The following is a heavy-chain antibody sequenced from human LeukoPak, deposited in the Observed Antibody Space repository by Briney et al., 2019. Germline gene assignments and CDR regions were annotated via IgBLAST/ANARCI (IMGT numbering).Heavy chain of an antibody. CDR2: IKQDGSEK. D-gene: IGHD2-21*02. J-gene: IGHJ4*02. CDR1: GFTFSHYW. V-gene: IGHV3-7*01. Sequence: GGSLRLSCAASGFTFSHYWMTWLRQAPGKGLEWVANIKQDGSEKYYVDSVKGRSTISRDHAKNSLYLQMDRLRAEDTAVYYCARDIVVVSAPSGPGYWGQGTLVTVSS. CDR3: ARDIVVVSAPSGPGY.